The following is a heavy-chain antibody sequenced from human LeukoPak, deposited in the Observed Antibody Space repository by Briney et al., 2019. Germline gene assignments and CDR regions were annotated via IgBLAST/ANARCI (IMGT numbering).Heavy chain of an antibody. CDR2: IYYSGST. V-gene: IGHV4-30-4*08. CDR3: ARGGFGCSSTSCLGGFDP. D-gene: IGHD2-2*01. J-gene: IGHJ5*02. Sequence: PSQTVSLTCTVSGGSISRGDYYWSWIRQPPGKGLEGIGYIYYSGSTYYHPSLKSRVTTSVDTSKNQFSLKLSSVTAADTAVYYCARGGFGCSSTSCLGGFDPWGQGNLVTVSS. CDR1: GGSISRGDYY.